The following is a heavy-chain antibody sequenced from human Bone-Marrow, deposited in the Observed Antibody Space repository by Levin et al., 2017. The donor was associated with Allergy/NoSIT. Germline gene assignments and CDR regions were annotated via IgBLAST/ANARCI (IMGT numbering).Heavy chain of an antibody. J-gene: IGHJ4*02. D-gene: IGHD2-15*01. CDR3: VKGKEYCSGGACQKYYLDS. CDR2: IRSYGSST. V-gene: IGHV3-64D*06. Sequence: GESLKISCSVSGLTYSFNMYAMHWVRQAPGKGLESVSSIRSYGSSTYYADSVKGRFTISKDNSKNTLYLQMHSLRREDTGVYYCVKGKEYCSGGACQKYYLDSWGQGTLVSVSS. CDR1: GLTYSFNMYA.